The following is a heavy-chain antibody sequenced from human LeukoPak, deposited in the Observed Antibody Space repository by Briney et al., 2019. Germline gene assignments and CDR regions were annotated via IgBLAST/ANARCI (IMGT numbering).Heavy chain of an antibody. CDR3: ARGPPGSAFDI. J-gene: IGHJ3*02. V-gene: IGHV4-39*01. D-gene: IGHD1-26*01. Sequence: SETLSLTCTVSGGSISSSSYYWGWIRQPPGKGLEWIGSIYYSGSTYYNPSLKSRVTISVDTSKNQFSLKLSSVTAADTAVYYCARGPPGSAFDIWGQGTMVTVSS. CDR1: GGSISSSSYY. CDR2: IYYSGST.